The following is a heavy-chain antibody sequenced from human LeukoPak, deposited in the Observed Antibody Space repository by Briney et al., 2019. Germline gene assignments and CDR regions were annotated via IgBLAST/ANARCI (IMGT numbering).Heavy chain of an antibody. CDR1: GYSISSGYC. D-gene: IGHD3-10*01. J-gene: IGHJ4*02. V-gene: IGHV4-38-2*01. Sequence: SETLSLTCAVSGYSISSGYCGAWIRQPPGKELEWIGSIYHSGSTYYNPSLKIRVTISVDTSKNQFSLKLSSVTAADTAVYDCALEGGDFYGSGSPDYWGQGTLVTVSS. CDR3: ALEGGDFYGSGSPDY. CDR2: IYHSGST.